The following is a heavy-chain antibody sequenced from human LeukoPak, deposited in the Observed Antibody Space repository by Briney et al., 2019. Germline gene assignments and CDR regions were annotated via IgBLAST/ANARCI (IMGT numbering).Heavy chain of an antibody. CDR2: IHYSGST. CDR3: ARRWDADFSHDAFDI. Sequence: SETLSLTCTVSGGSISSGDFYWSWIRQPPGKGLDLLGYIHYSGSTYYNPSLKSRVTISVDTSKNQFSLKLSSVTAADTAVYYCARRWDADFSHDAFDIWGQGTMVTVSS. D-gene: IGHD1-26*01. V-gene: IGHV4-30-4*01. CDR1: GGSISSGDFY. J-gene: IGHJ3*02.